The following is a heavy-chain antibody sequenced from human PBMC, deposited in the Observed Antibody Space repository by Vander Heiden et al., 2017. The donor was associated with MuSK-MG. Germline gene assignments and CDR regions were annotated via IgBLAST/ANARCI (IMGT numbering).Heavy chain of an antibody. CDR1: GYTFTSYY. CDR3: ARDQVAGGNDY. Sequence: VQLVHSGADVKKPGASAKVTCSASGYTFTSYYMHWVRQARGQGLEWMGIINPSGGSTSYAQKFQGRVTMTRDTSTSTVYMELSSLRSEDTAVYYCARDQVAGGNDYWGQGTLVTVSS. J-gene: IGHJ4*02. V-gene: IGHV1-46*03. D-gene: IGHD6-19*01. CDR2: INPSGGST.